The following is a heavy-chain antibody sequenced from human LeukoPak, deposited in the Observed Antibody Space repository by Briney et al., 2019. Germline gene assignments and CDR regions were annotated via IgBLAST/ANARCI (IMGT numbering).Heavy chain of an antibody. CDR1: GGTFSSYA. D-gene: IGHD2-15*01. Sequence: SVKVSCKASGGTFSSYAISWVRQAPGQGLEWMGRIIPIFGTANYAQKFQGRVTITTDESTSTAYMELSSLRSEDTAVYYCARGYCSGGSCYSFSSYYFDYWGQGTLVTVSS. CDR2: IIPIFGTA. V-gene: IGHV1-69*05. J-gene: IGHJ4*02. CDR3: ARGYCSGGSCYSFSSYYFDY.